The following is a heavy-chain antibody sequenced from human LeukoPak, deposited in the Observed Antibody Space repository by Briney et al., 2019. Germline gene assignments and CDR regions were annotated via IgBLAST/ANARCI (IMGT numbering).Heavy chain of an antibody. J-gene: IGHJ6*03. CDR1: GGSFSGYY. Sequence: KPSETLSLTCAVYGGSFSGYYWSWIRQPPGKGLEWIGEINHSGSTNYNPSLKSRVTISVDTSKNQFSLKLSSVTAADTVVYYCARGRSSSWPYYYYMDVWGKGTTVTVSS. CDR2: INHSGST. V-gene: IGHV4-34*01. D-gene: IGHD6-13*01. CDR3: ARGRSSSWPYYYYMDV.